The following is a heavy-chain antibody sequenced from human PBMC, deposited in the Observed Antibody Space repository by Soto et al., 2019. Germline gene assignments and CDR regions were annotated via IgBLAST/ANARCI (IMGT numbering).Heavy chain of an antibody. CDR2: IYWDDDK. J-gene: IGHJ5*02. CDR1: GSSLSTSGVG. Sequence: SGPTLVNPTQTITLTCTFSGSSLSTSGVGVGWIRQPPGKALECLALIYWDDDKRYSPSLKSRLTITKDTSKNQVVLTMTNMDTVDTATYFFSYIPYYYHYDWFYPWGRGTLVTVSS. CDR3: SYIPYYYHYDWFYP. V-gene: IGHV2-5*02. D-gene: IGHD3-16*01.